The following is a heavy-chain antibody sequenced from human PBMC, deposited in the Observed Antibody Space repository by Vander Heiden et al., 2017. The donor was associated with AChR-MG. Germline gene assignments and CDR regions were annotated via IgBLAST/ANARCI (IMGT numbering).Heavy chain of an antibody. CDR2: ISYDGSNK. Sequence: QVQLVESGGGVVQPGRSLRLSCAASGFTFSSYGMHWVRQAPGKGLEWVAVISYDGSNKYYADSVKGRFTISRDNSKNTLYLQMNSLRAEDTAVYYCAKDRDSSGWLNWFDPWGQGTLVTVSS. J-gene: IGHJ5*02. V-gene: IGHV3-30*18. CDR3: AKDRDSSGWLNWFDP. D-gene: IGHD6-19*01. CDR1: GFTFSSYG.